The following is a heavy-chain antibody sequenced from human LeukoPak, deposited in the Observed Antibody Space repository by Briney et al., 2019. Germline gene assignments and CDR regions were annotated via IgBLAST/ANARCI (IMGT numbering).Heavy chain of an antibody. CDR3: AKGAYSSGWA. D-gene: IGHD6-19*01. V-gene: IGHV3-21*04. CDR1: GFSFSTYS. J-gene: IGHJ5*02. CDR2: VSGTSEYI. Sequence: SGGSLRLSCAASGFSFSTYSMIWVRQAPGKGLEWVSSVSGTSEYIYYADSVKGRFTISRDNSKNTLYLQMNNLRAEDTAVYYCAKGAYSSGWAWGQGTLVTVSS.